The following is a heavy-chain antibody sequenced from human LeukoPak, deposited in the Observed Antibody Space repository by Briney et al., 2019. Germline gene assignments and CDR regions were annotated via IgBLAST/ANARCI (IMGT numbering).Heavy chain of an antibody. D-gene: IGHD5-18*01. CDR3: ARHSDFGRGYRNGYNY. Sequence: GESLKISCQGSGYSFTTYWIGWVRQMPGQGLEWMGIIYPGDSDTRYSPSFQGQVTISVDKSINTAYLQWSSLKASDTAMYYCARHSDFGRGYRNGYNYWGQGTLVTVSS. CDR2: IYPGDSDT. CDR1: GYSFTTYW. J-gene: IGHJ4*02. V-gene: IGHV5-51*01.